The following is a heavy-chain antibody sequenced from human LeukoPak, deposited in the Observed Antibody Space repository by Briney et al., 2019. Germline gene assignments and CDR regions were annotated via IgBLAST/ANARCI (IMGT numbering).Heavy chain of an antibody. CDR2: IRSKANNYAT. V-gene: IGHV3-73*01. J-gene: IGHJ4*02. CDR1: GFTFSGSA. CDR3: TGDNFDSSVKFDY. D-gene: IGHD3-22*01. Sequence: GGSLTLSCVVSGFTFSGSAVHWVRQASGKGLEWVGRIRSKANNYATAYAASVKGRFTISRDDSKNTAYLQMNSLKTEDTAVYYCTGDNFDSSVKFDYWGQGTLVTVSS.